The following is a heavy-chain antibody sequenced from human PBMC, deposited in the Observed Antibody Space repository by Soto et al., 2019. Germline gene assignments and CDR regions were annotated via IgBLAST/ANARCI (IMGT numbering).Heavy chain of an antibody. J-gene: IGHJ4*02. D-gene: IGHD3-10*01. CDR1: GDTFASFG. Sequence: ASVKVSCKASGDTFASFGFSWVRQAPGQGLEWLGWISAYNGNTHYAQKVRDRVTLTTDTSTNTAYMGLRSLTSDDMAVYYCARDQESITDRILQYWGQGTRVTVSS. V-gene: IGHV1-18*03. CDR2: ISAYNGNT. CDR3: ARDQESITDRILQY.